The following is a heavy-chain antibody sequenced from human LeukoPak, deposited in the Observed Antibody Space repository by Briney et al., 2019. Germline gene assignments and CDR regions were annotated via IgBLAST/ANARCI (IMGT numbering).Heavy chain of an antibody. V-gene: IGHV4-59*08. D-gene: IGHD3-3*01. CDR1: GGSISSYY. Sequence: MPSETLSLTCTVSGGSISSYYWSWIRQPPGKGLEWIGYIYYSGSTNYNPSLKSRVTISVDTSKNQFSLKLSSVTAADTAVYYCASTTYYDFWSGYRSFDYWGQGTLVTVSS. J-gene: IGHJ4*02. CDR3: ASTTYYDFWSGYRSFDY. CDR2: IYYSGST.